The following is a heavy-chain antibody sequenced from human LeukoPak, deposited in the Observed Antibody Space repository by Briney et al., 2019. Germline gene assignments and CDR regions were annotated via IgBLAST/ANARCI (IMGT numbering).Heavy chain of an antibody. CDR2: INHSGST. V-gene: IGHV4-34*01. J-gene: IGHJ4*02. CDR3: ARGLGIVSFDY. Sequence: TETLYLTCAVYGVSFSGYYWSWIRQPPGKGLEWIGEINHSGSTNYNPSLKSRVTISVDTSKNQFSLKLSSVTAADTAVYYCARGLGIVSFDYWGQGTLVTVSS. D-gene: IGHD3-16*02. CDR1: GVSFSGYY.